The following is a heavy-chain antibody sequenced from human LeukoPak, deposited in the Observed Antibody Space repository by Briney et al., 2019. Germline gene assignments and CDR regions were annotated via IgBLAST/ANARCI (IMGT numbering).Heavy chain of an antibody. CDR3: ASFVVVVAAFDY. V-gene: IGHV4-30-2*01. D-gene: IGHD2-15*01. CDR1: GGSISSGGYS. J-gene: IGHJ4*02. CDR2: IYHSGST. Sequence: SQTLSLTCAVSGGSISSGGYSWSWIRQPPGKGLEWIGYIYHSGSTYYNPSLKSRVTVSVDRSKNQFSLKLSSVTAADTAVYYCASFVVVVAAFDYWGQGTLVTVSS.